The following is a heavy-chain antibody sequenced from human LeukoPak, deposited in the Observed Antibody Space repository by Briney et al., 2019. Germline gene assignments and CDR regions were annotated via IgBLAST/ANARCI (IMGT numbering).Heavy chain of an antibody. D-gene: IGHD3-16*01. CDR3: AREMDYVWGSYDY. CDR2: IQTNGNT. CDR1: GGSISTHN. J-gene: IGHJ4*02. V-gene: IGHV4-4*07. Sequence: SETLSLTCTVSGGSISTHNWSWIRQPAGQGLEWIGRIQTNGNTIYNPSLKSRVTMSVDKSKNQFSLKLSFVTAADTAVYFCAREMDYVWGSYDYWGQGTLVAVSS.